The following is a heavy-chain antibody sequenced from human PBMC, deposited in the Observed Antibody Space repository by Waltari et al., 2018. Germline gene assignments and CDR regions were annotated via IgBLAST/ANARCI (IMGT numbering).Heavy chain of an antibody. CDR3: ARGGFGPVYPYYYGMDV. Sequence: QVQLQESGPGLVKPSETLSLPCTVSGGSISCHYWSWIRQPPGKGLEWIGYIYYSGSTNYNPSLKSRVTISVDTSKNQFSLKLSSVTAADTAVYYCARGGFGPVYPYYYGMDVWGQGTTVTVSS. CDR2: IYYSGST. CDR1: GGSISCHY. J-gene: IGHJ6*02. V-gene: IGHV4-59*11. D-gene: IGHD3-10*01.